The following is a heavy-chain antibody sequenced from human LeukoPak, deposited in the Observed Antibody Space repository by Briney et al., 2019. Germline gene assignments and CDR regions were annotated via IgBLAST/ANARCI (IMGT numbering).Heavy chain of an antibody. D-gene: IGHD2-2*02. J-gene: IGHJ6*02. CDR3: VRGFFYTGMDV. CDR1: GDSFSSNSAA. V-gene: IGHV6-1*01. Sequence: PSQTLSLTCAISGDSFSSNSAAWNWTRQSPSRGLEWLGRTYFRSKWYNEYALSLKSRITINPDTSKNQFSLQLNSVTPEDTAVYYCVRGFFYTGMDVWGQGTTVTVSS. CDR2: TYFRSKWYN.